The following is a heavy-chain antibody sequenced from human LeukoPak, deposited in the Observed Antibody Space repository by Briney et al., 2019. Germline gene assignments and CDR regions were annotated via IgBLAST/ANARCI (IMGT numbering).Heavy chain of an antibody. J-gene: IGHJ4*02. Sequence: GGSLRLSCTASGFTLSPYTMNWVRQAPGKRLELVSSISGTSNYIYYADSQKGRFTICRYNVKNSLYMKMDSLRAEDTAVYYCARDLEYISSWSACYFDYWGQGVLVTVSS. CDR2: ISGTSNYI. CDR3: ARDLEYISSWSACYFDY. D-gene: IGHD6-13*01. V-gene: IGHV3-21*01. CDR1: GFTLSPYT.